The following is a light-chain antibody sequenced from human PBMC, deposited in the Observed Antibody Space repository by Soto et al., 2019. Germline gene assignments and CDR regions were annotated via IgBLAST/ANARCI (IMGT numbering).Light chain of an antibody. V-gene: IGKV1-33*01. CDR2: AES. CDR1: QDISNY. J-gene: IGKJ5*01. Sequence: DIQMTQSPSSLSASVGDRVTITCQASQDISNYLHWYQQKLGKAPXLXIYAESNLATGVPSRFSGSGSGTDFTFTISSLQHEDIATYYCKQYIHLTTFGQGTPPESK. CDR3: KQYIHLTT.